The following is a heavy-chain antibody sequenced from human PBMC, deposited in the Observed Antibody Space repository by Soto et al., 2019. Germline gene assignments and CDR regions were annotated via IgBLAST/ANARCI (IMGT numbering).Heavy chain of an antibody. D-gene: IGHD2-21*01. V-gene: IGHV3-23*01. J-gene: IGHJ4*02. Sequence: GGSLRLSCAASGFTFNNIAMGWVRQAPGKGSKYVSSITESGDSTFYADSVKGRFTISRDNSKSTLHLQMNSLRADDTAVYYCVKRNCGNCPWSSWGQGTLVTVSS. CDR3: VKRNCGNCPWSS. CDR1: GFTFNNIA. CDR2: ITESGDST.